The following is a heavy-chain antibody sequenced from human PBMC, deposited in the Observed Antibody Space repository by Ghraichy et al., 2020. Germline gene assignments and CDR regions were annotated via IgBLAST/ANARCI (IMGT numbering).Heavy chain of an antibody. CDR3: SRAFAGSDFLGGCRGPFDS. J-gene: IGHJ4*02. CDR2: ISSTSSYI. CDR1: GFIFGNFG. Sequence: GALRLSCEASGFIFGNFGVNWVRQAPGKGLEWVSSISSTSSYIYYADSVKGRFTISRDNAKSSLFLQMNSLTAEDTAIYYCSRAFAGSDFLGGCRGPFDSWGRGIPVIFSS. V-gene: IGHV3-21*01. D-gene: IGHD3-3*01.